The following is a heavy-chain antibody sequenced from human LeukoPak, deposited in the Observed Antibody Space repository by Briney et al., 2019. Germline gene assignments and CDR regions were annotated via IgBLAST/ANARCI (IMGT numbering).Heavy chain of an antibody. CDR2: INPSGGST. Sequence: GASVKVSCKASGYTFTSYYMHWVRQAPGQGLEWMGIINPSGGSTSYAQKFQGRVTMTRDTSTSTVYMELSSLRSEDTAVYYCARGPGEQQPGIRFDPWGQGTLVTVSS. D-gene: IGHD6-13*01. CDR1: GYTFTSYY. V-gene: IGHV1-46*01. CDR3: ARGPGEQQPGIRFDP. J-gene: IGHJ5*02.